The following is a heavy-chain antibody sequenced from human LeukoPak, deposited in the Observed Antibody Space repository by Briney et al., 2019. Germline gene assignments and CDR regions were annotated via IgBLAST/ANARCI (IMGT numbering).Heavy chain of an antibody. Sequence: SGPTLVNPTQTLTLTCTFSGFSLSTNEVGVGWIRQPPGKALEWLALIYGNDDKRYSPSLKSRLTITKDTSKNQVVLTMTNMDPVGTATYYCAHRRGIVGHGYYFDYWGQGTLVTVSS. J-gene: IGHJ4*02. CDR1: GFSLSTNEVG. D-gene: IGHD1-26*01. CDR3: AHRRGIVGHGYYFDY. V-gene: IGHV2-5*01. CDR2: IYGNDDK.